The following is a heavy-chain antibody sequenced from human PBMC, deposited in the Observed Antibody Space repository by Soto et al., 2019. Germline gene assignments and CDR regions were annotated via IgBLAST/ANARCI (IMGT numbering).Heavy chain of an antibody. CDR2: IIRIFGTQ. CDR3: ARTGTNEYYYYGMDV. J-gene: IGHJ6*02. D-gene: IGHD1-1*01. CDR1: GGTFSSYA. Sequence: QVQLVQSGAEVKKPGSSVKVSCKASGGTFSSYAINWVRHAPGQGLEWMGGIIRIFGTQDYAQRFQGRVTITADEATRTAYIELSSLSSEDTAVYYCARTGTNEYYYYGMDVGGQGKTVTVSS. V-gene: IGHV1-69*12.